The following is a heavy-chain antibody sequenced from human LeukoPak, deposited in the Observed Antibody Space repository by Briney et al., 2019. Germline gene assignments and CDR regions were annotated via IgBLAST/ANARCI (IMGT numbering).Heavy chain of an antibody. Sequence: ASVKVSCKASGGTFSSYAISWVRQAPGKGVEWVGGIIPIFGTANYAQKLQGRVTITADESTSTAYMELSSLRSEDTAVYYCARVGPTQLLRYFDWLSLAWFDPWGQGTLVTVSS. CDR1: GGTFSSYA. J-gene: IGHJ5*02. CDR2: IIPIFGTA. CDR3: ARVGPTQLLRYFDWLSLAWFDP. D-gene: IGHD3-9*01. V-gene: IGHV1-69*13.